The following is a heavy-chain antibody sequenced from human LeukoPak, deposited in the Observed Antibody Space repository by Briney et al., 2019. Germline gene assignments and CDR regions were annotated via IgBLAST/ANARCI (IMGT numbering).Heavy chain of an antibody. V-gene: IGHV4-34*01. CDR3: ARELRSLYYFDY. J-gene: IGHJ4*02. D-gene: IGHD3-16*01. CDR1: GGSFSGYY. CDR2: INHSGST. Sequence: SGTLSLTCAVYGGSFSGYYWSWIRQPPGKGLEWIGEINHSGSTNYNPSLKSRVTISVDTSKNQFSLKLSSVTAADTAVYYCARELRSLYYFDYWGQGTLVTVSS.